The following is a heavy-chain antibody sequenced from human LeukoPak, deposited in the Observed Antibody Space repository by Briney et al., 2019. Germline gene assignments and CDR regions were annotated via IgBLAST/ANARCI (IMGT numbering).Heavy chain of an antibody. CDR2: IYYSGNT. CDR3: ARHFRGYGYAAAGIFDY. Sequence: KPSETLSLTCTVSGASISSYYWNWIRQPPGKGLEWIGYIYYSGNTNYNPSLKSRVTMSVDTSKNQFSLKVTSVTAADTAVYYCARHFRGYGYAAAGIFDYWGQGTLVTVSS. J-gene: IGHJ4*02. CDR1: GASISSYY. V-gene: IGHV4-59*08. D-gene: IGHD5-18*01.